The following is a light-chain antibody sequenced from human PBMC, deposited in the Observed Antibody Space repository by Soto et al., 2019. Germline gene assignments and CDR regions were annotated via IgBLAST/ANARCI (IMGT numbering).Light chain of an antibody. Sequence: QSVLTQPASVSGSPGQSITISCTGSRSDIGGYKYVSWYQQHPGKAPKLLIYEASVRPSGITDRFSGSKSGITASLTISGLQSEDEAVYYCSSYTSSSSLYVFGSGTKVTVL. V-gene: IGLV2-14*01. CDR3: SSYTSSSSLYV. J-gene: IGLJ1*01. CDR2: EAS. CDR1: RSDIGGYKY.